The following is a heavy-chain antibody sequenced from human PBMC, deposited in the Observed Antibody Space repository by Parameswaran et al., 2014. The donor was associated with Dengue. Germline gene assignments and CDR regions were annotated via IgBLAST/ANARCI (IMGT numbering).Heavy chain of an antibody. CDR3: ARQDSSGYPN. V-gene: IGHV5-10-1*01. D-gene: IGHD3-22*01. J-gene: IGHJ4*02. CDR2: IDPSDSYT. Sequence: VRQMPGKGLEWMGRIDPSDSYTNYSPSFQGHVTISADKSISTAYLQWSSLKASDTAMYYCARQDSSGYPNWGQGTLVTVSS.